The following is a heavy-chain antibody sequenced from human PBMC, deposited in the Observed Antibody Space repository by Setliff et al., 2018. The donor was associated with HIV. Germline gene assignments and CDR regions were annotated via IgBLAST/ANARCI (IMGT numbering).Heavy chain of an antibody. CDR3: ARGCSSKGMDV. J-gene: IGHJ6*03. CDR2: IFYSGST. V-gene: IGHV4-59*12. CDR1: GGSISSYY. Sequence: SETLSLTCSVSGGSISSYYWGWIRQPPGKGLEWTGNIFYSGSTFYNPSLKSRVTISVDTSKNQFSLKLSSVTAADTAVYYCARGCSSKGMDVWGKGTTVTVSS. D-gene: IGHD3-10*02.